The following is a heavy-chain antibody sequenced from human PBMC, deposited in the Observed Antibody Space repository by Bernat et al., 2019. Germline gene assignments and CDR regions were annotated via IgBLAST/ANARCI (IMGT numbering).Heavy chain of an antibody. D-gene: IGHD3-3*01. CDR3: AKVPTICGVVGYFDL. Sequence: EVQLVESGGGVVQPGGSLRLSCAASGFTFDDYAMHWVLQAPGKGLEWVSLISGDGGSTYYADSVKGRFTISRDNSKNSLYLQMNSLRTEDTALYYCAKVPTICGVVGYFDLWGRGTLVTVSS. V-gene: IGHV3-43*02. CDR1: GFTFDDYA. J-gene: IGHJ2*01. CDR2: ISGDGGST.